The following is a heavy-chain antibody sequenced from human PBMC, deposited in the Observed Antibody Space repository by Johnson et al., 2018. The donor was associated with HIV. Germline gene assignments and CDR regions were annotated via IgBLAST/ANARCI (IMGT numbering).Heavy chain of an antibody. J-gene: IGHJ3*02. Sequence: MLLVESGGGLVQPGGSVRLSCAASGFGFSIYWMSWVRQAPGKGLEWVGNIKQDGSEKYYADSVKGRFTISRDNSKNTLYLQMNSLRAEDTAVYYCARAYSYGAFDIWGLGTKVTVSS. V-gene: IGHV3-7*02. CDR3: ARAYSYGAFDI. D-gene: IGHD5-18*01. CDR2: IKQDGSEK. CDR1: GFGFSIYW.